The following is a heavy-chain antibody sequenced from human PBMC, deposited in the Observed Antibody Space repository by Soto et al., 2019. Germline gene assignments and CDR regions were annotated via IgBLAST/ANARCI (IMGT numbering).Heavy chain of an antibody. Sequence: PVGSLRLSCAASGFTFSRYSMNWVRQAPGKGLEWVSSISSSSSYIYYADSVKGRFTISRDNAKNSLYLQMNSLRAEDTAVYYCAREGDTAMAPYYFDYWGQGTLVTVSS. D-gene: IGHD5-18*01. CDR3: AREGDTAMAPYYFDY. CDR1: GFTFSRYS. CDR2: ISSSSSYI. J-gene: IGHJ4*02. V-gene: IGHV3-21*01.